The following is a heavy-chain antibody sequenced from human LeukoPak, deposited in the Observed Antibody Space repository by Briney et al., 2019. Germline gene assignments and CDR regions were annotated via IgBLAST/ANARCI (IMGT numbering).Heavy chain of an antibody. CDR2: IYYSGST. CDR3: ARDSVAGRSYYYYYGMDV. D-gene: IGHD6-19*01. CDR1: GGSISSYY. J-gene: IGHJ6*02. Sequence: SETLSLTCTVSGGSISSYYWSWIRPPPGKGLEWIGYIYYSGSTNYNPSLKSRVTISVDTSKNQFSLKLSSVTAADTAVYYCARDSVAGRSYYYYYGMDVWGQGTTVTVSS. V-gene: IGHV4-59*01.